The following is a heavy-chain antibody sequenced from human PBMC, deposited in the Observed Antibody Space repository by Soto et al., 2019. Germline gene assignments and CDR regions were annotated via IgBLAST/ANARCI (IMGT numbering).Heavy chain of an antibody. CDR3: GGTAVAGAKGAFDF. D-gene: IGHD6-19*01. Sequence: QVQLQESGPGLVKPSETLSLNCTVSGGSISHYYWNWIRQSPGKGLEWIGYVYFSGSTNYNPSLKSRVTIAGGPSKNQFSLSLNSLAPADTAVYYWGGTAVAGAKGAFDFWGQGTVVAVSS. J-gene: IGHJ3*01. CDR1: GGSISHYY. CDR2: VYFSGST. V-gene: IGHV4-59*01.